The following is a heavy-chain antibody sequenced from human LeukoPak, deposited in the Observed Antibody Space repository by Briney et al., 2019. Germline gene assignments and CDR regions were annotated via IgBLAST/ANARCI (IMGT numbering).Heavy chain of an antibody. CDR3: ARGKAVAGTDFDY. V-gene: IGHV4-34*01. D-gene: IGHD6-19*01. Sequence: LETLSLTCAVYGGSFSGYYWSWIRQPPGKGLEWIGEINHSGSTNYNPSLKSRVTISVDTSKNQFSLKLSSVTAADTAVYYCARGKAVAGTDFDYWGQGTLVTVSS. J-gene: IGHJ4*02. CDR2: INHSGST. CDR1: GGSFSGYY.